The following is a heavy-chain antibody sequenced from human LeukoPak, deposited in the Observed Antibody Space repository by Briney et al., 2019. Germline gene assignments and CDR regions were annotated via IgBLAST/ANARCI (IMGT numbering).Heavy chain of an antibody. J-gene: IGHJ3*02. D-gene: IGHD5-18*01. CDR1: GYSISSGYY. CDR3: ARVAAIVREDAFDI. Sequence: PSETLSLTCTVSGYSISSGYYWGWIRQPPGKGLEWIGSIFHSGITYYNPSLKSRVTISVDTSKNQFSLKLSSVTAADTAVYYCARVAAIVREDAFDIWGQGTMVTVSS. V-gene: IGHV4-38-2*02. CDR2: IFHSGIT.